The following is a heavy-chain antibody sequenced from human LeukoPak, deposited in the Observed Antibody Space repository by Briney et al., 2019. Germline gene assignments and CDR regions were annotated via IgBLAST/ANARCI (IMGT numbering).Heavy chain of an antibody. J-gene: IGHJ4*02. CDR2: INPSGGST. Sequence: GASVKVSCKASGYTFTSYYMHWVRQASGQGLEWMGIINPSGGSTSYAQKFQGRVTMTRDTSTSTVYMELSSLRSEDTAVYYCAMEPADSSGYYELFDYWGQGTLVTVSS. D-gene: IGHD3-22*01. CDR3: AMEPADSSGYYELFDY. V-gene: IGHV1-46*01. CDR1: GYTFTSYY.